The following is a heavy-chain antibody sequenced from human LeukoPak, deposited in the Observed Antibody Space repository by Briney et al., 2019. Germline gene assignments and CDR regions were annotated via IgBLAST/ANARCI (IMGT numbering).Heavy chain of an antibody. J-gene: IGHJ5*02. D-gene: IGHD3-10*01. V-gene: IGHV4-4*07. CDR3: ARDRGSDGSDQLDP. CDR2: ICSSGST. Sequence: PSETLSLTCTVSGGSISSYCWIWLRQPAGKGLEWIGRICSSGSTIYNPSLTSRVTMSLDMSNNQFSLKLSSVTAADTAVYYCARDRGSDGSDQLDPWGQGTLVTVSS. CDR1: GGSISSYC.